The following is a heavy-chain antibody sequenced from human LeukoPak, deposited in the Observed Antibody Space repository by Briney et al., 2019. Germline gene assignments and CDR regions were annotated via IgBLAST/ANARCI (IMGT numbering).Heavy chain of an antibody. Sequence: GGSLRLSCAASGFTVSNNYINWVRQAPGKGLEWVSVLYSGGGTYYADSEKGRFTISSDNSKNTLYLQMNNLRAEDTAVYYCARDGSGGYRNRGIFDIWGQGTVVTVSS. CDR2: LYSGGGT. J-gene: IGHJ3*02. CDR1: GFTVSNNY. V-gene: IGHV3-53*01. CDR3: ARDGSGGYRNRGIFDI. D-gene: IGHD5-18*01.